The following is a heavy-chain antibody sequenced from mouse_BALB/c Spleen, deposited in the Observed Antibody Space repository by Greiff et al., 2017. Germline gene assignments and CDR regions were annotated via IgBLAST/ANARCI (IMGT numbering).Heavy chain of an antibody. V-gene: IGHV1S127*01. CDR3: TRSYYRYTYYYAMDY. D-gene: IGHD2-14*01. CDR2: IDPSDSYT. CDR1: GYTFSSYW. J-gene: IGHJ4*01. Sequence: QVQLQQPGAELVKPGASVKMSCKASGYTFSSYWMHWVKQRPGQGLEWIGVIDPSDSYTSYNQKFKGKATLTVDTSSSTAYMQLSSLTSEDSAVYYCTRSYYRYTYYYAMDYWGQGTSVTVSS.